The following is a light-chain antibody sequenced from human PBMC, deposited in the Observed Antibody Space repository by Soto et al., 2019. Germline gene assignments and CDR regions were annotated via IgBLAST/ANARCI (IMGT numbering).Light chain of an antibody. CDR1: QGISSY. CDR3: QQYYSYPST. J-gene: IGKJ4*01. CDR2: AAS. V-gene: IGKV1-8*01. Sequence: AIRMTQSPSSFSASTGDRVTITCRASQGISSYLAWYQQKPGKAPKLLIYAASTLQSGVPSRFSGSGSGTDFTLTISCLQSEDFATYCCQQYYSYPSTFAGGTKVEIK.